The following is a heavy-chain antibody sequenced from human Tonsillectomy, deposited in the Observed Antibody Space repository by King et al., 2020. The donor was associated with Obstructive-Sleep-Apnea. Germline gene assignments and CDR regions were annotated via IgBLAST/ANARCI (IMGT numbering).Heavy chain of an antibody. J-gene: IGHJ5*02. CDR1: GGSFSDYY. CDR3: ARGSGAAAVNWFDP. CDR2: INHSGST. V-gene: IGHV4-34*01. Sequence: VQLQQWGAGLLKSSETLSLTCAVFGGSFSDYYWSWIRQPPGKGLDWIGEINHSGSTNYNPSLKSRVTISLDTSKNQFSRKLNSVTAADTAVYYCARGSGAAAVNWFDPWGQGTLVTVSS. D-gene: IGHD6-13*01.